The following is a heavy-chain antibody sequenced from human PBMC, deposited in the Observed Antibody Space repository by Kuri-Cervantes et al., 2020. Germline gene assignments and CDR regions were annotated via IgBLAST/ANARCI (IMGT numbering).Heavy chain of an antibody. D-gene: IGHD1-26*01. CDR2: IIPIFGTA. Sequence: SVNVSCKASGGTFSSYAISWVRQAPGQGLEWMGGIIPIFGTANYAQKFQGRVTITADESTSTAYMELSSLRSEDTAVYYCARDDRLGGSYYYGMDVWGQGNTVTVSS. CDR1: GGTFSSYA. J-gene: IGHJ6*01. CDR3: ARDDRLGGSYYYGMDV. V-gene: IGHV1-69*13.